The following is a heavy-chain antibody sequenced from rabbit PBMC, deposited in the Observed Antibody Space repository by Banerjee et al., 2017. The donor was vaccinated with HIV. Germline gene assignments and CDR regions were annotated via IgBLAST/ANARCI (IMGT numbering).Heavy chain of an antibody. J-gene: IGHJ4*01. D-gene: IGHD4-1*01. V-gene: IGHV1S45*01. CDR3: ARYSSGWDYFDL. Sequence: QEQLEESGGGLVQPEGSLTLTCTASGFSFSNKYVMCWVRQAPGKGLEWIACTYTDVGSIVYASWAKGRFTISKPSSTTVTLQMTSLTAADTATYFCARYSSGWDYFDLWGPGTLVTVS. CDR1: GFSFSNKYV. CDR2: TYTDVGSI.